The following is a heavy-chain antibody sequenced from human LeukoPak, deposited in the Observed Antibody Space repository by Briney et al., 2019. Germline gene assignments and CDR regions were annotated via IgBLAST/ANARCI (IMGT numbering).Heavy chain of an antibody. CDR3: AKEGGEAPRDGYNYFDY. J-gene: IGHJ4*02. Sequence: GGSLRPSCAASGFTFSSYAMSWVRQAPGKGLEWVSAISGSGGSTYYADSVKGRFTISRDNSKNTLYLQMNSLRAEDTAVYYCAKEGGEAPRDGYNYFDYWGQGTLVTVSS. CDR1: GFTFSSYA. V-gene: IGHV3-23*01. D-gene: IGHD5-24*01. CDR2: ISGSGGST.